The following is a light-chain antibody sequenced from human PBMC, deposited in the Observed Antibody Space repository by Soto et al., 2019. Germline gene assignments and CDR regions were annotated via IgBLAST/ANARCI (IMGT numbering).Light chain of an antibody. CDR3: MQGTHWPPGT. CDR1: HSLMYSDGISY. V-gene: IGKV2-30*01. Sequence: DVVMTQSPLSLPVTLGPPASISCRSSHSLMYSDGISYLSWFQQRPGQSPRRLIYKASNRDSWVPDRYSGRGSGTDFTLKISRGEADDVGVYYCMQGTHWPPGTLGQGTELEIK. J-gene: IGKJ2*01. CDR2: KAS.